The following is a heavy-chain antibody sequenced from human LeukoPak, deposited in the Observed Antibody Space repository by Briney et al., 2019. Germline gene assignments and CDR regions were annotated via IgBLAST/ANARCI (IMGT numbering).Heavy chain of an antibody. J-gene: IGHJ4*02. V-gene: IGHV3-23*01. Sequence: GGSLRLSCAASGFTFSSYAMSWVRQAPGKGLEWVSGISAGGGGTYYADSVKGRFTISRDNSKNTLSLQMNSLRGEDTAVYYCAKDSSGSYYGKSDYWGQGTLVAVSS. CDR2: ISAGGGGT. D-gene: IGHD1-26*01. CDR3: AKDSSGSYYGKSDY. CDR1: GFTFSSYA.